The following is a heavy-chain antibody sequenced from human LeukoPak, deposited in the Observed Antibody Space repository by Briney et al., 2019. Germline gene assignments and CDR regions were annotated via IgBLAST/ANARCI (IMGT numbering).Heavy chain of an antibody. CDR3: ARSPGYGDYLPND. V-gene: IGHV4-4*08. Sequence: SETLSLTCTVSGGSISSYYWSWIRQPPGKGLEWIGRIYTSGSTNYNPSLKSRVTISVDTSKNQFSLKLSSVTAADTAVYYCARSPGYGDYLPNDWGQGTLVTVSS. J-gene: IGHJ4*02. D-gene: IGHD4-17*01. CDR2: IYTSGST. CDR1: GGSISSYY.